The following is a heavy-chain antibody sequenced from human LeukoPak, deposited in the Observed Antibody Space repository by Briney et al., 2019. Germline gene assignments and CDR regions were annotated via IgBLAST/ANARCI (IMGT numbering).Heavy chain of an antibody. Sequence: ASVKVSCKVSGYTLTELSMHWVRRAPGKGLEWMGGFDPEDGETIYAQKFQGRVTMTEDTSTDTAYMELSSLRSEDTAVYYCATAPRIVLMVYAWYFDYWGQGTLVTVSS. V-gene: IGHV1-24*01. CDR1: GYTLTELS. CDR2: FDPEDGET. J-gene: IGHJ4*02. D-gene: IGHD2-8*01. CDR3: ATAPRIVLMVYAWYFDY.